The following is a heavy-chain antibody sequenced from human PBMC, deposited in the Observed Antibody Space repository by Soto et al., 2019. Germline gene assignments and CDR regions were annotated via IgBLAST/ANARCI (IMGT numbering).Heavy chain of an antibody. CDR2: IYSGGGT. CDR1: LFVVSDNY. CDR3: ATRMTTAPY. D-gene: IGHD4-17*01. Sequence: EERLVQSGGGLVQPGGSLRLSCAASLFVVSDNYMSWVRQAPGKGLEWVALIYSGGGTDYAESVKGRFTISRDKSKNTLYLQINSLKAEDTGIYYLATRMTTAPYWGQGTVVTVSS. J-gene: IGHJ4*02. V-gene: IGHV3-66*01.